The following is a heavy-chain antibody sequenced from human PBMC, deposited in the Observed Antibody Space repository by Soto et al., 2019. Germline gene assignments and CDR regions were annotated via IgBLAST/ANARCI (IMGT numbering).Heavy chain of an antibody. CDR2: IYHSGST. Sequence: PSETLSLTCAVSGGSISSGGYSWSWIRQPPGKGLEWIGYIYHSGSTYYNPSLKSRVTISVDRSKNQFSLKLSSVTAADTAVYYCARGVGVYDSSGYYPRHYYYGMDVWGQGTTVTAP. CDR3: ARGVGVYDSSGYYPRHYYYGMDV. D-gene: IGHD3-22*01. J-gene: IGHJ6*02. CDR1: GGSISSGGYS. V-gene: IGHV4-30-2*01.